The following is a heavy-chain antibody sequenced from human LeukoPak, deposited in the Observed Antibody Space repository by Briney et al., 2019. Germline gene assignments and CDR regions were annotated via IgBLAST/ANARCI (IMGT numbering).Heavy chain of an antibody. V-gene: IGHV3-23*01. CDR1: GFTFSSYA. CDR2: ISGSGGST. Sequence: GGSLRLSCAASGFTFSSYAMSWVRQAPGKGLEWVSAISGSGGSTYYADSVEGRFTISRDNAKNTLYLQMNSLRAEDTAVYYCAKEDAVPFYYYGMDVWGQGTTVTVSS. D-gene: IGHD2-8*01. CDR3: AKEDAVPFYYYGMDV. J-gene: IGHJ6*02.